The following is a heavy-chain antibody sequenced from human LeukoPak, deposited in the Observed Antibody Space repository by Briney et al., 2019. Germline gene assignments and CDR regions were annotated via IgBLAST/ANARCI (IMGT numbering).Heavy chain of an antibody. J-gene: IGHJ4*02. D-gene: IGHD3-10*01. Sequence: PGRSLRLSCAASGFTFDDYAMHWVRQAPGKGLEWVSGISWNSGSIGYADSVKGRFTISRDNAKNSLYLQMNSLRAEDTALYYCAKDITMVRGVQTRFDYWGQGTLVTVSS. V-gene: IGHV3-9*01. CDR2: ISWNSGSI. CDR3: AKDITMVRGVQTRFDY. CDR1: GFTFDDYA.